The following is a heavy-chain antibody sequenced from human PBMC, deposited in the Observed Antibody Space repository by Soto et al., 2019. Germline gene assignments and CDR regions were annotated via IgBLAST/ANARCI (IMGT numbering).Heavy chain of an antibody. CDR1: GFTFSSYS. Sequence: PGWTMRLSCAASGFTFSSYSMNWVRQAPGKGLEWVSSISSSSSYIYYADSVKGRFTISRDNAKNSLYLQMNSLRAEDTAVYYCAGATWIQLWLPWFDRWGQGTLVTVA. D-gene: IGHD5-18*01. CDR2: ISSSSSYI. J-gene: IGHJ5*02. CDR3: AGATWIQLWLPWFDR. V-gene: IGHV3-21*01.